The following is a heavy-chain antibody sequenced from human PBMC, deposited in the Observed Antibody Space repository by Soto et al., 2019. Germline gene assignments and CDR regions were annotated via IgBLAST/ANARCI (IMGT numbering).Heavy chain of an antibody. CDR3: ARGAGTGY. Sequence: SETLSLTCAVYGGSFSGYYWSWIRQPPGKGLEWIGEINHSGSTNYNPSLKSRVTISVDTSKNQFSLKLSSVTAADTAVYYCARGAGTGYWGQGNLVTVSS. J-gene: IGHJ4*02. CDR1: GGSFSGYY. CDR2: INHSGST. D-gene: IGHD3-10*01. V-gene: IGHV4-34*01.